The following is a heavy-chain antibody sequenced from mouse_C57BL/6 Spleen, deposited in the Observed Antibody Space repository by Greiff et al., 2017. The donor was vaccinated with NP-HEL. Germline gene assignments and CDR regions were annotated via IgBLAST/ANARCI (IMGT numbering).Heavy chain of an antibody. CDR1: GYTFTSYW. CDR2: IDPSDSYT. J-gene: IGHJ2*01. V-gene: IGHV1-69*01. CDR3: ARRGFDYDNGGCYFDY. Sequence: QVQLQQPGAELVMPGASVKLSCKASGYTFTSYWMHWVKQSPGQGLEWIGVIDPSDSYTYYNQNFKGKSTLTVDKSSSTAYMQLSSLTSEDSAVYYRARRGFDYDNGGCYFDYWGQGTTLTVSS. D-gene: IGHD2-4*01.